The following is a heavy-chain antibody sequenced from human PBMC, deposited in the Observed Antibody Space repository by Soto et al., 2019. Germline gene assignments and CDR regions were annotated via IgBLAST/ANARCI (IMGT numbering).Heavy chain of an antibody. V-gene: IGHV3-30*03. J-gene: IGHJ4*02. Sequence: GGSLRLSCAASGFNFGVVGMHWVRQAAGKGLEWLSVLSYEGSEEYYADSVRGRFTISRDNSKNTLFLQMDSLRVDDTGVYYCALTRRSSLLEVAGPGFEYWGQGTLVTVSS. D-gene: IGHD6-19*01. CDR3: ALTRRSSLLEVAGPGFEY. CDR2: LSYEGSEE. CDR1: GFNFGVVG.